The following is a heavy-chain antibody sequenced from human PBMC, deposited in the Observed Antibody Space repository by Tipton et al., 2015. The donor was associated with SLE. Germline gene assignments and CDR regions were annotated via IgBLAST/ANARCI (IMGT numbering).Heavy chain of an antibody. Sequence: TLSLTCTVYGGSISSSSYYWSWIRQPPGKGLEWIGYIYYSGSTNYNPSLKSRVTISVDTSKNQFSLTLSSVTAADTAVYYCAIYSGSYYGHWFDPWGQGTLVTVSS. J-gene: IGHJ5*02. CDR1: GGSISSSSYY. D-gene: IGHD1-26*01. V-gene: IGHV4-61*01. CDR2: IYYSGST. CDR3: AIYSGSYYGHWFDP.